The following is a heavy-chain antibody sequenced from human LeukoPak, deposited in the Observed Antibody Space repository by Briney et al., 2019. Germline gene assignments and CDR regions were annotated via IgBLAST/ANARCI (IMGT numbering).Heavy chain of an antibody. V-gene: IGHV1-18*01. CDR1: GYTFTSYG. CDR2: ISAYNGNT. J-gene: IGHJ5*02. CDR3: ARDIVVVVAATNNWFDP. Sequence: ASVKVSCKASGYTFTSYGISWVRQDPGQGLEWMGWISAYNGNTNYAQKLQGRVTMTTDTSTSTAYMELRSLRSDDTAVYYCARDIVVVVAATNNWFDPWGQGTLVTVSS. D-gene: IGHD2-15*01.